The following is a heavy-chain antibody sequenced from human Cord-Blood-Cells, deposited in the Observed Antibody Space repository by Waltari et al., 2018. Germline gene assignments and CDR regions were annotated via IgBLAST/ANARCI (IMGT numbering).Heavy chain of an antibody. CDR1: GYTLTELS. CDR2: FHPEDGET. Sequence: QVQLVQSGAEVKKPGASVKVSCKVSGYTLTELSMHWVRQAPGKGLEWMGGFHPEDGETIYAQKFQGRGTMTEDTSTDTAYMELSSLRSEDTAVYYCATGLDIVVVPAADAFDIWGQGTMVTVSS. CDR3: ATGLDIVVVPAADAFDI. D-gene: IGHD2-2*01. V-gene: IGHV1-24*01. J-gene: IGHJ3*02.